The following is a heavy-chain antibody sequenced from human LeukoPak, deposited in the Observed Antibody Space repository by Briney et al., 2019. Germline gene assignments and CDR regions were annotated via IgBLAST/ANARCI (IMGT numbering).Heavy chain of an antibody. Sequence: SETLSLTCTVSGYSISSGYYWGWIRQPPGKGLEWIGYMYYSGSINYNPSLKSRVTISVDTSKNQLSLKLSSVTAADTAVYYCAGWGPLNWNELNWVDPWGQGTLVTVSS. D-gene: IGHD1-20*01. J-gene: IGHJ5*02. V-gene: IGHV4-61*01. CDR3: AGWGPLNWNELNWVDP. CDR1: GYSISSGYY. CDR2: MYYSGSI.